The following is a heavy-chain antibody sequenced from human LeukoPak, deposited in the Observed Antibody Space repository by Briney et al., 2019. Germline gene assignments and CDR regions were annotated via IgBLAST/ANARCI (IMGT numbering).Heavy chain of an antibody. J-gene: IGHJ4*02. D-gene: IGHD1-26*01. CDR1: GFTVSSNF. CDR3: ALTPPSKWAFDY. V-gene: IGHV3-53*01. Sequence: QSGRSLGLSCAASGFTVSSNFLSWVRQAPGEGLEWVSVIYGGGSTYFADSVKGRFTISRDNSKNTLYLQMNSLRAEDTAVYYCALTPPSKWAFDYWGQGTLVTVSS. CDR2: IYGGGST.